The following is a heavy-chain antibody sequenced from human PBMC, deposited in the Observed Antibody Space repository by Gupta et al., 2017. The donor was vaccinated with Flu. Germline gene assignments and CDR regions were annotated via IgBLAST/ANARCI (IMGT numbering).Heavy chain of an antibody. CDR3: ATNDYRIRIGGFDY. CDR2: ISYDGSNK. V-gene: IGHV3-30*03. CDR1: GFTFSSYG. D-gene: IGHD4-4*01. Sequence: QVQLVESGGGVVQPGRSLRLSCAASGFTFSSYGMHWVRQAPGKGLEWVAVISYDGSNKYYADSVKGRFTISRDNSKNTLYLQMNSLRAEDTAVYYCATNDYRIRIGGFDYWCQGTLVTVSS. J-gene: IGHJ4*02.